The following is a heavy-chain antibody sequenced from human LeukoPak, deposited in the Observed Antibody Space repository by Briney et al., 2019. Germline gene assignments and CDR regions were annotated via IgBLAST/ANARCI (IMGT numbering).Heavy chain of an antibody. Sequence: SETLSLTCNVSGGFISSYYLSWIRQPAGKGLEWIGRIYTSGSTYYNPSLQSRVTMSLDTARNQFSLNLISVTAADTAVYYCTRGLHTSLPFYWGQGILVAVSS. CDR3: TRGLHTSLPFY. V-gene: IGHV4-4*07. J-gene: IGHJ4*02. CDR2: IYTSGST. CDR1: GGFISSYY.